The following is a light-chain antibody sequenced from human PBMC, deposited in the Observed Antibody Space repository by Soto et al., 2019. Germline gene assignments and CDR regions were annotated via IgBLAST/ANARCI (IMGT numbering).Light chain of an antibody. CDR3: ISYTGSSTSYV. Sequence: QSALTQPASVSGSPGQSITISCSGTSSDVGSYDHVAWYQQFPGKTPKLILYEVSRRPSGVSNRFSGSKSGNTASLTIFGIQAEDESDYYCISYTGSSTSYVFGPGTKLTVL. CDR2: EVS. J-gene: IGLJ1*01. CDR1: SSDVGSYDH. V-gene: IGLV2-14*01.